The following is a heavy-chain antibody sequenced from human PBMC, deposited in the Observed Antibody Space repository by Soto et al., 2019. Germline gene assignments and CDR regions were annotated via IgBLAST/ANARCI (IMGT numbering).Heavy chain of an antibody. J-gene: IGHJ6*02. CDR3: ARHLTVGAATTKFYYGMDV. CDR2: IYYSGST. V-gene: IGHV4-59*08. Sequence: QVQLQESGPGLVKPSETLSLTCTVSGGSIRRYYWSWIRQPPGKELEWLGYIYYSGSTNYNPTLTSRVTISVDTSKNQFSLNLNSVTAADTAVYYCARHLTVGAATTKFYYGMDVWGQGTTVTVSS. CDR1: GGSIRRYY. D-gene: IGHD2-15*01.